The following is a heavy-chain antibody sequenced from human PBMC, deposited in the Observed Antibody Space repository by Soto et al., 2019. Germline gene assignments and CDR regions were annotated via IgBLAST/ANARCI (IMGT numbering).Heavy chain of an antibody. V-gene: IGHV4-61*05. J-gene: IGHJ6*02. CDR1: NGSISSRSSY. Sequence: SETLSLTCIVSNGSISSRSSYWGWIRQTPGKGLEWIGYIYYSGSTNYNPSLKSRVTISVDTSKNQFSLKLSSVTAADTAVYYCARAGERGGSGSYYGDYYYYGMDVWGQGTTVTVSS. D-gene: IGHD3-10*01. CDR2: IYYSGST. CDR3: ARAGERGGSGSYYGDYYYYGMDV.